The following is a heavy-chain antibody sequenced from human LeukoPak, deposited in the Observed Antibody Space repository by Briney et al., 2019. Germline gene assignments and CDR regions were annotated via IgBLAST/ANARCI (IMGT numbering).Heavy chain of an antibody. CDR3: ARVDAITAAGYFDY. Sequence: SETLSLTCAVYGGSFSGYYWSWIRQPPGKGLEWIGEINHSGSTNYNPSLKSRVTISVDTSKNQFSLKLSSVTAADTAVYYCARVDAITAAGYFDYWGQGTLVTVSS. CDR1: GGSFSGYY. V-gene: IGHV4-34*01. D-gene: IGHD6-13*01. CDR2: INHSGST. J-gene: IGHJ4*02.